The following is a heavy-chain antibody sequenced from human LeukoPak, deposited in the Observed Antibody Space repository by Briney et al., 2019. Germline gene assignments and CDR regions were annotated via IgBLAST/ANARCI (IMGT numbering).Heavy chain of an antibody. Sequence: SENLSLTCTVSGGSISSYYWSWIRQPAGKGLEWIGRIYTSGSTNYNPSLKSRVTMSVDTSKNQFSLKLSSVTAADTAVYYCARDIVVVPAENYYGMDVWGQGTTVTASS. CDR3: ARDIVVVPAENYYGMDV. J-gene: IGHJ6*02. CDR2: IYTSGST. V-gene: IGHV4-4*07. CDR1: GGSISSYY. D-gene: IGHD2-2*01.